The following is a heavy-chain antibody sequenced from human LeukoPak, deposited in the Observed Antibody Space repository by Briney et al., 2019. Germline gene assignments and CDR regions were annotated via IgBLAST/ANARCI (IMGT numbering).Heavy chain of an antibody. J-gene: IGHJ4*02. Sequence: SETLSLTCAVYGGSFSGYYWSWIRQPPGKGLEWIGEINHSGSTNYNPSLKSRVTISVDTSKNQFSLKLSSVTAADTAVYYCAREEGLYDYGDDVEDYWGQGTLVTVSS. V-gene: IGHV4-34*01. CDR1: GGSFSGYY. CDR2: INHSGST. D-gene: IGHD4-17*01. CDR3: AREEGLYDYGDDVEDY.